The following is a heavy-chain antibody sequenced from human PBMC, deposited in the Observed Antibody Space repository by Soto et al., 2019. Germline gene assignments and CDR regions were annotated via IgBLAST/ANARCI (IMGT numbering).Heavy chain of an antibody. CDR2: IYYSGST. D-gene: IGHD4-4*01. CDR1: GGPIISRSNY. CDR3: ARLRPGNPYFDY. Sequence: PSETLSLTCTVSGGPIISRSNYCFCIRQPPGKGLEWIGNIYYSGSTYYHPSLKSRVTISADTSKNQLSLKVTSVTAADTAVYYCARLRPGNPYFDYWGPGTLVTVSS. V-gene: IGHV4-39*01. J-gene: IGHJ4*02.